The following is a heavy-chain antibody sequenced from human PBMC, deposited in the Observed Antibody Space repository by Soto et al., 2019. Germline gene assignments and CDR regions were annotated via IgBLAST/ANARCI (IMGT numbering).Heavy chain of an antibody. CDR3: ARAPGLPAAIDLEAYYYYYGMDV. J-gene: IGHJ6*02. CDR1: GGSISSGGYY. D-gene: IGHD2-2*01. V-gene: IGHV4-31*03. Sequence: SETLCLTCTVSGGSISSGGYYWSWIRQHPGKGLEWIGYIYYSGSTYYNPSLKSRVTISVDTSKNQFSLKLSSVTAADTAVYYCARAPGLPAAIDLEAYYYYYGMDVWGQGTTVTVSS. CDR2: IYYSGST.